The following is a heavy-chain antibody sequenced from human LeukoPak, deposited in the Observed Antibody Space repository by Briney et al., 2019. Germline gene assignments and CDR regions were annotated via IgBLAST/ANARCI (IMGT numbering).Heavy chain of an antibody. CDR1: GYTFTGYY. V-gene: IGHV1-2*02. Sequence: VASVKVSCKASGYTFTGYYMHWVRQAPGQGLEWMGWINPNSGGTNYAQKFQGRVTMTRDTSISTAYMELSRLRSDDTAVYYCARRYSSSFPYGMDVWGQGTTVTVSS. D-gene: IGHD6-6*01. CDR3: ARRYSSSFPYGMDV. J-gene: IGHJ6*02. CDR2: INPNSGGT.